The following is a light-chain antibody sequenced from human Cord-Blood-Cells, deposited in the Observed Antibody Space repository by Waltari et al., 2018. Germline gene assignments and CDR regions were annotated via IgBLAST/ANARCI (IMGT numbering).Light chain of an antibody. J-gene: IGKJ1*01. Sequence: IVLTQSPPPLSVSPGERATPYCRASQSVSSNLALYQQKPGPAPRLPLFGASTRATAIPARFSGSGSGTEFTHTSSSLQSGDFAVYYCQQYNNWPPGTFGQGTKVEIK. V-gene: IGKV3-15*01. CDR2: GAS. CDR3: QQYNNWPPGT. CDR1: QSVSSN.